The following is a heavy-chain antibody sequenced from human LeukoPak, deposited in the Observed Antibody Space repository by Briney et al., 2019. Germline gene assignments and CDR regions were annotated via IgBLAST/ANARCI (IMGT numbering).Heavy chain of an antibody. CDR2: IYSGGST. V-gene: IGHV3-53*01. CDR3: ARSSYSSSSSV. D-gene: IGHD6-6*01. CDR1: GFTVSSNY. J-gene: IGHJ3*01. Sequence: GGSLRLSCAASGFTVSSNYMSWVRQAPGKGLEWVSVIYSGGSTYYADSVKGRFTISRDNSKNTLYLQMNSLRAEDTAVYYCARSSYSSSSSVWGQGTMVTVSS.